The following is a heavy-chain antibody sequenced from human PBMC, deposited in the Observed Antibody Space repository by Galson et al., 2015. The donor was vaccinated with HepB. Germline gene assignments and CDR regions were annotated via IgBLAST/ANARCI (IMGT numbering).Heavy chain of an antibody. D-gene: IGHD3-22*01. CDR2: ISYDGSNK. CDR1: GFTFSSYG. J-gene: IGHJ4*02. Sequence: LRLSCAASGFTFSSYGMHWVRQAPGKGLEWVAVISYDGSNKYYADSVKGRFTISRDNSKNTLYLQMNSLRAEDTAVYYCAKDRGYYDSSGYYLAFLFDYWGQGTLVTVSS. CDR3: AKDRGYYDSSGYYLAFLFDY. V-gene: IGHV3-30*18.